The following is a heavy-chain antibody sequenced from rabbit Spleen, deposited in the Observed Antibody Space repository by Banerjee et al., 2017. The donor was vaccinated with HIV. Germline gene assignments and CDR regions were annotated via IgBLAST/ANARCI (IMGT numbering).Heavy chain of an antibody. D-gene: IGHD1-1*01. CDR2: IDTGSSGFT. J-gene: IGHJ6*01. Sequence: QEQLEEYGGGLVKPEGSLTLTCIASGVSFSGDSYMCWVRQAPGKGLEWIACIDTGSSGFTYFASWAKGRFTISKTSSTTVTLQMTSLTAADTATYFCARDTSSSFSSYGMDLWGQGTLVTVS. CDR3: ARDTSSSFSSYGMDL. V-gene: IGHV1S45*01. CDR1: GVSFSGDSY.